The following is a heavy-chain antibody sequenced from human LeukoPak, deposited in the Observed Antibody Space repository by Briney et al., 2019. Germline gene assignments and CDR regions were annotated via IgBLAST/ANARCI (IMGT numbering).Heavy chain of an antibody. J-gene: IGHJ4*02. CDR1: GDSITSSNW. D-gene: IGHD3-3*01. CDR2: IYHSGSP. V-gene: IGHV4-4*02. Sequence: SGTLSLTCAVSGDSITSSNWWSWVRQPPGKGLEWIGEIYHSGSPNNNPSLKSRVSISFDTSKNQFSLKLTSVTAADTAVYYCGSRRTAMFGVIKGPIDYWGQGTLVTVSS. CDR3: GSRRTAMFGVIKGPIDY.